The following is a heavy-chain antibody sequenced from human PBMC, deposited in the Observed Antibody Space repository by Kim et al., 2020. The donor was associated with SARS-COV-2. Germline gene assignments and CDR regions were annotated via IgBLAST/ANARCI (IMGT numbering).Heavy chain of an antibody. CDR3: AREGTYYDIFALSDAFDI. V-gene: IGHV1-8*01. CDR2: MNPNSGNT. CDR1: GYTFTSYD. Sequence: ASVKVSCKASGYTFTSYDINWVRQATGQGLEWMGWMNPNSGNTGYAQKFQGRVTMTRNTSISTAYMELSSLRSEDTAVYYCAREGTYYDIFALSDAFDIWGQGTMVTVSS. D-gene: IGHD3-9*01. J-gene: IGHJ3*02.